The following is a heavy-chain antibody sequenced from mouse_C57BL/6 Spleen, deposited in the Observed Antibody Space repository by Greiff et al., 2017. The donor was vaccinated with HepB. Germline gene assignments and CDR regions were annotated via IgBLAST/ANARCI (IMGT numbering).Heavy chain of an antibody. CDR3: ARGVYDYDQVWFAY. J-gene: IGHJ3*01. CDR2: FHPYNDDT. CDR1: GYTFTTYP. D-gene: IGHD2-4*01. Sequence: VMLVESGAELVKPGASVKMSCKASGYTFTTYPIEWMKQNHGKSLEWIGNFHPYNDDTKYNEKFKGKATLTVEKSSSTVYLELSRLTSDDSAVYYCARGVYDYDQVWFAYWGQGTLVTVSA. V-gene: IGHV1-47*01.